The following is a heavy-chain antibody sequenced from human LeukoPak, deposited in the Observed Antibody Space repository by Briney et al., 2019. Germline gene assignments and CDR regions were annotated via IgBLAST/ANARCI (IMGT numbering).Heavy chain of an antibody. CDR1: GFNFSSYA. J-gene: IGHJ3*02. V-gene: IGHV3-23*01. D-gene: IGHD2-15*01. CDR3: AKDRAGYCSGGSCHGAFDI. Sequence: PGGSLRLSCAASGFNFSSYAMSWVRQAPGKGLEWVSAISGSGGSTYYADSVKGRFTISRDNSKNTLYLQMNSLRAEDTAVYYCAKDRAGYCSGGSCHGAFDIWGQGTMVTVSS. CDR2: ISGSGGST.